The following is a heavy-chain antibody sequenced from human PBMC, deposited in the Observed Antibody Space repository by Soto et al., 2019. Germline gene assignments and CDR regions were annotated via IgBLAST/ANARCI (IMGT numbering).Heavy chain of an antibody. CDR2: ISGSGSTT. CDR3: AKRHLTPMVRGLIPPFDC. V-gene: IGHV3-23*01. J-gene: IGHJ4*02. CDR1: GFTFSNYA. D-gene: IGHD3-10*01. Sequence: GGSLRLSCAACGFTFSNYAMSWVRQAPGKGLEWVSTISGSGSTTYYADSVKGRFTISRDNSKNTLYLQMNSLRPEDTALYYCAKRHLTPMVRGLIPPFDCWGQGTLVTVSS.